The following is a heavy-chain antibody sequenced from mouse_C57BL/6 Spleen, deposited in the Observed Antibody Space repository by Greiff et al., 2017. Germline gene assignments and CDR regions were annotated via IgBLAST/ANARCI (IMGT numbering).Heavy chain of an antibody. V-gene: IGHV1-55*01. CDR2: IYPGSGST. Sequence: VQLQQPGAELVKPGASVKMSCKASGYTFTSYWITWVKQRPGQGLEWIGDIYPGSGSTNYNEKFKSKATLTVDRSSSTDYMQLSSLTSEDSAVYYGARRFADWGKGTLVTVSA. CDR3: ARRFAD. J-gene: IGHJ3*01. CDR1: GYTFTSYW.